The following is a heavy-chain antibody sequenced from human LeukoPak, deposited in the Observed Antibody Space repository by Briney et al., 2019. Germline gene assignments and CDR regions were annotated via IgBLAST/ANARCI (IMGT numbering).Heavy chain of an antibody. Sequence: GGSLRLSCAASGFTFSSYWMSWVRQAPGKGLEWVANIKQDGSEKYYVDSVKGRFTISRDNAKNSLYLQMNSLRAEDTAVYYCARTTEGGYTYDYFYYYYMDVWGKGTTVTISS. D-gene: IGHD5-18*01. CDR3: ARTTEGGYTYDYFYYYYMDV. J-gene: IGHJ6*03. V-gene: IGHV3-7*01. CDR2: IKQDGSEK. CDR1: GFTFSSYW.